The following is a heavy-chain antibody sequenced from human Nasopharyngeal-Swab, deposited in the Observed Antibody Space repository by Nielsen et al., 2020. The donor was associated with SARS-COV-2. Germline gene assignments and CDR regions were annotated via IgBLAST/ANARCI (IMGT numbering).Heavy chain of an antibody. CDR2: ISSSSSYI. V-gene: IGHV3-21*01. Sequence: WIRQPPGKGLEWISSISSSSSYIYYADSVKGRFTISRDNAKNSLYLQMNSLRAEETAVYYCARDKNYYDSSGYANWFDPWGQGTLVTVSS. J-gene: IGHJ5*02. D-gene: IGHD3-22*01. CDR3: ARDKNYYDSSGYANWFDP.